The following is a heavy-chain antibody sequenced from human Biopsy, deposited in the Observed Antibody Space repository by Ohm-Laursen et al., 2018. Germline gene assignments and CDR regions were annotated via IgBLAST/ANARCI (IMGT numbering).Heavy chain of an antibody. D-gene: IGHD3-9*01. CDR3: ARDRFDLLTPNWFDP. CDR1: GFSISSGYY. J-gene: IGHJ5*02. V-gene: IGHV4-38-2*02. CDR2: VYDSGKS. Sequence: SETLSLTCAVSGFSISSGYYWGWIRQPPGKGLEWIGSVYDSGKSYYNPSLKSRVTISVEVSKNQFSLKLSSVTAADTAVYYCARDRFDLLTPNWFDPWGQGTLVTVSS.